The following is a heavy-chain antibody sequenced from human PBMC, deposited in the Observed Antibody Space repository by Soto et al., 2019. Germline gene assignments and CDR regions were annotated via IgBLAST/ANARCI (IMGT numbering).Heavy chain of an antibody. CDR1: GFTFDYYA. D-gene: IGHD5-12*01. CDR3: TKEDLLRGYSGYGHFDY. CDR2: ISWNSASI. J-gene: IGHJ4*02. V-gene: IGHV3-9*01. Sequence: GGSLRLSCVASGFTFDYYAMHWVRQAPGKGLEWVSGISWNSASIGYADSVKGRFTISRDNAENSLFLQMNSLRAEDTALYYCTKEDLLRGYSGYGHFDYWGQGTLVTVSS.